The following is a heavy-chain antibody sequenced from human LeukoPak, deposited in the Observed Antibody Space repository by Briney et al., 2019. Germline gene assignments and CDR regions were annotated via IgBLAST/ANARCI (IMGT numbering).Heavy chain of an antibody. D-gene: IGHD2-2*01. Sequence: GGSLRLSCAASGFSFDDYGVSWVRQLPGKRLEWVSGINWNGDDTGYADSVKGRFTISRDNAKNSLYLEMSSLRAEDTALYYCAREWEGCSTTDCPFDYWGQGTLVTVSS. CDR3: AREWEGCSTTDCPFDY. J-gene: IGHJ4*02. V-gene: IGHV3-20*04. CDR1: GFSFDDYG. CDR2: INWNGDDT.